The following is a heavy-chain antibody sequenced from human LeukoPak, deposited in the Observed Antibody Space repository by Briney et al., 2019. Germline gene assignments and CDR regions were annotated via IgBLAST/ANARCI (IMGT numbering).Heavy chain of an antibody. D-gene: IGHD3-10*01. CDR3: ARVLSGRGSLYDYYYYMDV. CDR1: GFTFSRYW. J-gene: IGHJ6*03. Sequence: GGSLRLSCAASGFTFSRYWMSWVRQAPGKGLEWVSVTYSNGRTYYADSVKGRFTISRDISKNTLYLQMNSLRAEDTAVYYCARVLSGRGSLYDYYYYMDVWGKGTTVTISS. V-gene: IGHV3-53*01. CDR2: TYSNGRT.